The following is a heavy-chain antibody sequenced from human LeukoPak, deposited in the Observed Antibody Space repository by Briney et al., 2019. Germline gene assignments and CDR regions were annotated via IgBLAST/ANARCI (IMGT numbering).Heavy chain of an antibody. CDR1: GYTFTSYG. CDR3: ARDSGSGSYPSPFDY. V-gene: IGHV1-18*01. J-gene: IGHJ4*02. D-gene: IGHD1-26*01. Sequence: ASVTVSFKASGYTFTSYGISWVRQAPGQGLEWMGWISAYNGNTNYAQKLQGRVTMTTDTSTSTAYLELRSLRSDDTAVYYCARDSGSGSYPSPFDYWGQGTLVTVSS. CDR2: ISAYNGNT.